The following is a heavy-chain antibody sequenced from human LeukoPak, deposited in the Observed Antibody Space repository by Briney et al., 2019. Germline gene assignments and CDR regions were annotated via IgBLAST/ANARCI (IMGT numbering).Heavy chain of an antibody. CDR2: FYNSGRS. CDR3: ARRGYEDWPPEDYFDY. CDR1: DDSISDYY. V-gene: IGHV4-59*12. D-gene: IGHD3/OR15-3a*01. Sequence: SETLSLTCTVSDDSISDYYRGWIRQPPGKGLEWIGYFYNSGRSTYNPSLKSRVTISVDTSKNQFSLKLSSVTAADTAVYYCARRGYEDWPPEDYFDYWGQGTLVTVSS. J-gene: IGHJ4*02.